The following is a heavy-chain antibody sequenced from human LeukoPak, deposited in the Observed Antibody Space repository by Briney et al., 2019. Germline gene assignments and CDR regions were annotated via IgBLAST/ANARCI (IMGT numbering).Heavy chain of an antibody. CDR3: AKDSGSVKRGDYMAY. CDR2: ISYDGSNK. V-gene: IGHV3-30*18. Sequence: GGSLRLSCAASGFTFSSYGMHWVRQAPGKGLEWVAVISYDGSNKYYADSVKGRFTISRDNSKSALYLQMNSLRAEDTAVYYCAKDSGSVKRGDYMAYWGQGTLVTVSS. J-gene: IGHJ4*02. D-gene: IGHD4-17*01. CDR1: GFTFSSYG.